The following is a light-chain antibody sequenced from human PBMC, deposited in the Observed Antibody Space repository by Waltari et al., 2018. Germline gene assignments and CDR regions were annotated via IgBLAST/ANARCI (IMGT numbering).Light chain of an antibody. CDR3: HQYMSYPWT. V-gene: IGKV1-5*03. CDR2: ESA. J-gene: IGKJ1*01. CDR1: QSIGRW. Sequence: DIQMTQSPATLPASVGDSVTITCRASQSIGRWLAWYQQKPGKAPKLLISESAKLHSGVPSRFSGSGSGTDFTLTINGLQPDDFAIYYCHQYMSYPWTFGLGTKVEIK.